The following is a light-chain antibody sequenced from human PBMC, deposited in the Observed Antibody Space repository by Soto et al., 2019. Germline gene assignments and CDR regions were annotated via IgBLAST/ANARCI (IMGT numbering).Light chain of an antibody. CDR3: QQYGSSPDT. Sequence: EIVLTQSPGTLSLSPGERATLSCRASQSVSSSYLAWYQQKPGQAPRLLIYGASSRATGIPDRFSGSGSGTVFTLTISRLEPEDFAVYYCQQYGSSPDTLGQGTKLESK. J-gene: IGKJ2*01. CDR1: QSVSSSY. V-gene: IGKV3-20*01. CDR2: GAS.